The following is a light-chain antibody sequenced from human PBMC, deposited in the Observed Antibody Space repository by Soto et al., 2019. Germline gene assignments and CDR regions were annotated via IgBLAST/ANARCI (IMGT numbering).Light chain of an antibody. J-gene: IGKJ5*01. CDR3: QQYGSSPPSVT. V-gene: IGKV3-20*01. CDR2: GAS. CDR1: QSVSSAY. Sequence: IVLPQSPGTPSLSPGERVSLSCRARQSVSSAYLAWYQQKRGQAPRLLIYGASNRATGIPDRFSGSGSGTDFTLTISRLEPEDFAVYYCQQYGSSPPSVTFGQGTRLEIK.